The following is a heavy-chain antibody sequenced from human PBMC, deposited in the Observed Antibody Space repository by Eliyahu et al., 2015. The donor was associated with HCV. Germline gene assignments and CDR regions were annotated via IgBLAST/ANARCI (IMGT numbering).Heavy chain of an antibody. V-gene: IGHV3-21*01. CDR1: GFTFSSYT. D-gene: IGHD4-17*01. CDR2: ISSSNNYI. J-gene: IGHJ4*02. CDR3: GRVTLYGDYVDS. Sequence: EVQLVESGGGLVKPGGSLRLSCAASGFTFSSYTMNWVRQAPGKGLEWVSSISSSNNYIYYADSVKGRFTISRDNSKNSVSLRMNSLRAEDTAVYFCGRVTLYGDYVDSWGLGTLVTVSS.